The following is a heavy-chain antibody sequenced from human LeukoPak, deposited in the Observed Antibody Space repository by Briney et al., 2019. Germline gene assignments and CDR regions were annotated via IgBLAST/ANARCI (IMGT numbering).Heavy chain of an antibody. D-gene: IGHD5-18*01. CDR1: NGSINSYY. Sequence: SETLSLTCTVSNGSINSYYWSWIRQPPGKGLEWIGYIYSGGSTNYNPSLKSRVSISVDTSKSQSSLKLTSVTAADTAVYYCARRDTAIYDSFDIWGQGAMVTVSS. CDR3: ARRDTAIYDSFDI. V-gene: IGHV4-59*01. CDR2: IYSGGST. J-gene: IGHJ3*02.